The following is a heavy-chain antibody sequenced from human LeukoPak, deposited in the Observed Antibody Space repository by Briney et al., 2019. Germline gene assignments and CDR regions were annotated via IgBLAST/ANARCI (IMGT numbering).Heavy chain of an antibody. Sequence: GGSLRLSCAASGFTFSSYSMNWVRQAPGKGLEWVSYISSRSSTIYYADSVRGGFTISRDNAKNSLYLKMNSLRAEDTAVYYCARDRQYCSSTSCYHWLDPWGEGTLVTVSS. V-gene: IGHV3-48*01. D-gene: IGHD2-2*01. CDR1: GFTFSSYS. CDR2: ISSRSSTI. CDR3: ARDRQYCSSTSCYHWLDP. J-gene: IGHJ5*02.